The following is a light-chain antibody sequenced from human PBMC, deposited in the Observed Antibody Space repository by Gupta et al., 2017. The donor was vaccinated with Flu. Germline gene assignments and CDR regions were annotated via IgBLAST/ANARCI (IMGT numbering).Light chain of an antibody. J-gene: IGKJ4*01. CDR2: KAS. CDR1: QTISSW. CDR3: QQYNSCLT. V-gene: IGKV1-5*03. Sequence: DIQMHQSPSTLSASVGDRVTITCRASQTISSWLAWYHQKPGTAPKLLIYKASNLESGVPSRFSGSGSGTEFTLTISSLQPDYFATYYCQQYNSCLTFGGGTKVEIK.